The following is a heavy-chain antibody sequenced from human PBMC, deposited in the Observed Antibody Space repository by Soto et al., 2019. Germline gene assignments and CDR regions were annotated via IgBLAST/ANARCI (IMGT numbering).Heavy chain of an antibody. J-gene: IGHJ4*02. D-gene: IGHD6-19*01. CDR3: ARENIAVAGFDS. V-gene: IGHV3-21*01. Sequence: PGGSLRLSCAASGFTFSSYSMNWVRQAPGKGLEWVSSISSSSSYIYYADSVKGRFTISRDKAKNSLYLQMNSLRAEDTAVYYCARENIAVAGFDSWGQGPLVTVSS. CDR1: GFTFSSYS. CDR2: ISSSSSYI.